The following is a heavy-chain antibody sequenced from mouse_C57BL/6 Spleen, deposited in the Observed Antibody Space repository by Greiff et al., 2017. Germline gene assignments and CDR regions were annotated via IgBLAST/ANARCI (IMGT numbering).Heavy chain of an antibody. CDR3: ARAGDYEDWYCDV. CDR2: ISYDGSN. J-gene: IGHJ1*03. CDR1: GYYITSGYY. Sequence: DVQLQESGPGLVKPSQSLSLTCSVTGYYITSGYYWNWIRQFPGNKLEWMGYISYDGSNNYNPSLKNRISITRDTSKNQFSLKLNSVTTEDTATYYCARAGDYEDWYCDVWGTGTTVTVSS. V-gene: IGHV3-6*01. D-gene: IGHD2-4*01.